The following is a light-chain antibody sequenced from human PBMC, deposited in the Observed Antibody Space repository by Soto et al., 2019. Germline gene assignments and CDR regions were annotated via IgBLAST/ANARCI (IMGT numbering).Light chain of an antibody. CDR2: DAS. Sequence: EIVLTQSPGTLSLSPGERATLSCRASQSVANNYLAWYQQKPGQAPRFLMYDASSRATGIPDRFSGSGSGTDFTLPISRLEPEDFAVYYCEQYGSTPLTFGGGTKVEIK. J-gene: IGKJ4*01. CDR1: QSVANNY. CDR3: EQYGSTPLT. V-gene: IGKV3-20*01.